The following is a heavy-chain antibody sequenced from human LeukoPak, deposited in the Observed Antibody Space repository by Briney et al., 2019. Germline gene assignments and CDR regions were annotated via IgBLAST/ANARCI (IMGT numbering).Heavy chain of an antibody. CDR1: GFTFSSYG. J-gene: IGHJ4*02. CDR2: IRYDGSNK. Sequence: PGGSLRLSCAASGFTFSSYGMHWVRQAPGKGLEWVAFIRYDGSNKYYADSVKGRFTISRDNSKNTLYLQMNSLRAEDTAVYYCAKDRVYGVAARAADYWGQGTLVTVSS. V-gene: IGHV3-30*02. D-gene: IGHD6-6*01. CDR3: AKDRVYGVAARAADY.